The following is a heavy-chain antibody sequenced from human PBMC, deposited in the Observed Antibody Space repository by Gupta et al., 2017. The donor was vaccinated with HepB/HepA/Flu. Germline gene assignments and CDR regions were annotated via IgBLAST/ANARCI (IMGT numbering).Heavy chain of an antibody. D-gene: IGHD5-24*01. CDR2: IDPGASDT. CDR3: SRPGGYKVLAKLDY. V-gene: IGHV5-51*01. J-gene: IGHJ4*02. CDR1: GYTFTSSW. Sequence: VQLVQSGAAGKRPGGSLKITCKGSGYTFTSSWFARLSQMPGKGLEWMVFIDPGASDTRYSPSFQGQVTISADKSISTAYLQWSSLKASDTAMYYCSRPGGYKVLAKLDYWGQGTQVTVSS.